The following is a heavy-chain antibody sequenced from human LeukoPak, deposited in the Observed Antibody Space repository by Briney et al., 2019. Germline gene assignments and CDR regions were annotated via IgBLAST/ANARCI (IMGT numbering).Heavy chain of an antibody. D-gene: IGHD5-24*01. Sequence: GGSLRLSCAASGFTFSSYAMSWVRQAPGKGLEWVSAISGSDGSTYYADSVKGRFTISRDNAKNSLYLQMNSLRAEDTAVYYCARGRDGYNLVDAFDIWGQGIMVTVSS. CDR1: GFTFSSYA. CDR3: ARGRDGYNLVDAFDI. J-gene: IGHJ3*02. CDR2: ISGSDGST. V-gene: IGHV3-23*01.